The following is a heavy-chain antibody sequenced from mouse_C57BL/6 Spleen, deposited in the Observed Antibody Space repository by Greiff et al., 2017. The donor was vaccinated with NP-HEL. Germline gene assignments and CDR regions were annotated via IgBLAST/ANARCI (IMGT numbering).Heavy chain of an antibody. Sequence: QVQLKESGAELVRPGASVTLSCKASGYTFTDYEMHWVKQTPVHGLEWIGAIDPETGGTAYNQKFKGKAILTADKSSSTAYMELRSLTSEDSAVYYCTRGYSNFRFDYWGQGTTLTVSS. CDR1: GYTFTDYE. CDR3: TRGYSNFRFDY. J-gene: IGHJ2*01. V-gene: IGHV1-15*01. D-gene: IGHD2-5*01. CDR2: IDPETGGT.